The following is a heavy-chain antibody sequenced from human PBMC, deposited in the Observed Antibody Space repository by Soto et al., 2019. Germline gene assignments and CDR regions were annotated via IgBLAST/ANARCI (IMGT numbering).Heavy chain of an antibody. Sequence: ESLRLSCAASGFTFSSYSMNWVRQAPGKGLEWVSSISSSSSYIYYADSVKGRFTISRDNAKNSLYLQMNSLRAEDTAVYYCARVYCSSTSCTWYYYGMDVWGQGTTVTVSS. J-gene: IGHJ6*02. V-gene: IGHV3-21*01. CDR3: ARVYCSSTSCTWYYYGMDV. CDR1: GFTFSSYS. CDR2: ISSSSSYI. D-gene: IGHD2-2*01.